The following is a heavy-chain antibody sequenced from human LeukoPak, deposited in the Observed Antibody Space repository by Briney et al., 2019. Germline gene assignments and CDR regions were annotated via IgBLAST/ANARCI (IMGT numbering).Heavy chain of an antibody. Sequence: SETLSLTCTVSGGSISSSSYYWGWIRQPPGKGLEWSGSIYYSGSTYYNPSLKSRVTISVDTSKNQFSLKLSSATAADPAVYYCARVPVIAAASAPDYWGQGPLVTVSS. D-gene: IGHD6-6*01. J-gene: IGHJ4*02. CDR1: GGSISSSSYY. V-gene: IGHV4-39*07. CDR3: ARVPVIAAASAPDY. CDR2: IYYSGST.